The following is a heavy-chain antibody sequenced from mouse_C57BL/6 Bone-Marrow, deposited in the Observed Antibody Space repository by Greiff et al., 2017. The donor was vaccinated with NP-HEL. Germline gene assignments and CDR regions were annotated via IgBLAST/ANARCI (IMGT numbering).Heavy chain of an antibody. CDR2: IRRKSSNYAT. D-gene: IGHD2-10*02. Sequence: EVQLVESGGGLVQPKGSLKLSCAASGFTFNTYAIHWVRQAPGQGLEWVARIRRKSSNYATYYADSVKDRFTISRADSPSMFNMQKNNLKTEDTAVYYCVVEGYGHYYVAMDYWGQGTSVTVSA. CDR3: VVEGYGHYYVAMDY. CDR1: GFTFNTYA. J-gene: IGHJ4*01. V-gene: IGHV10-3*01.